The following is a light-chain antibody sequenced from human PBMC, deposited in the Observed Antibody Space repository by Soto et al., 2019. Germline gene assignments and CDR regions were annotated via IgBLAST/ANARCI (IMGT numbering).Light chain of an antibody. CDR3: QVWDSSSDDLVV. CDR1: NIGSKS. J-gene: IGLJ2*01. V-gene: IGLV3-21*04. Sequence: SYELTQPPSVSVAPGKTAKITCGENNIGSKSVHWYQHKPGQAPVLVIYYGSDRPSGIPERFSGSNSRNTATLTISRVEAGDEADYYCQVWDSSSDDLVVFGGGTKVTVL. CDR2: YGS.